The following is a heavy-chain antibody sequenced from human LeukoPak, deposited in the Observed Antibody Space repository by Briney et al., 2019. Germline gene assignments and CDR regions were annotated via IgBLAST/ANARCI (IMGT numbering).Heavy chain of an antibody. CDR1: GGSISAYY. Sequence: SETLFLTCTGSGGSISAYYWSWIRQPPGKGLEWIGYIHYSGTTNYYPSLKSRVTIALDTSKNQFSLKLNPVTAADTAVYYCARFGTSSSRFFDQWGQGTLVTVSS. J-gene: IGHJ4*02. V-gene: IGHV4-59*01. CDR2: IHYSGTT. D-gene: IGHD6-6*01. CDR3: ARFGTSSSRFFDQ.